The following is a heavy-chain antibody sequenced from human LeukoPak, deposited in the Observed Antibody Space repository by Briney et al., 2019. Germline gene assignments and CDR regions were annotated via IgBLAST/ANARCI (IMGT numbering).Heavy chain of an antibody. D-gene: IGHD5-12*01. J-gene: IGHJ6*02. CDR3: ARDHYVGGYSGYDRGLYYYYGMDV. CDR2: INPNSGGT. V-gene: IGHV1-2*02. Sequence: ASVKVSCKASGYTFTGYYMHWVRQAPGQGLEWMGWINPNSGGTNYAQKFQGRVTMTRDTSISTAYMELNSLRAEDTALYHCARDHYVGGYSGYDRGLYYYYGMDVWGQGITVTVSS. CDR1: GYTFTGYY.